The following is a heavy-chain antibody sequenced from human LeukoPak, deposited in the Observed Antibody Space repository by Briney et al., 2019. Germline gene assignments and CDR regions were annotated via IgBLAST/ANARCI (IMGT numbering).Heavy chain of an antibody. CDR3: ARDTSGYGDY. V-gene: IGHV4-59*01. CDR1: GGSISSYY. J-gene: IGHJ4*02. CDR2: IYYSGST. D-gene: IGHD5-12*01. Sequence: SETLSLTCTVSGGSISSYYWSWIRQPPGKGLEWIGYIYYSGSTNYNPSLKSRVTISVDTSKNQFSLKLSSVTAADTAVYYCARDTSGYGDYWGQGTLVTVSS.